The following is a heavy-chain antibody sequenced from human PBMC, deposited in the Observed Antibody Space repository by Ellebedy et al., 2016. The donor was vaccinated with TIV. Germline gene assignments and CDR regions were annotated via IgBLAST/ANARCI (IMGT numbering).Heavy chain of an antibody. V-gene: IGHV1-2*02. CDR1: GYTFTGYY. CDR2: INPNSGGT. D-gene: IGHD2-21*02. CDR3: ARNGCGGDCYSSFDY. J-gene: IGHJ4*02. Sequence: ASVKVSCXASGYTFTGYYMHWVRQAPGQGLEWMGWINPNSGGTNYAQKFQGRVTMTRDTSISTAYMELRSLRSDDTAVYYCARNGCGGDCYSSFDYWGQGTLVTVSS.